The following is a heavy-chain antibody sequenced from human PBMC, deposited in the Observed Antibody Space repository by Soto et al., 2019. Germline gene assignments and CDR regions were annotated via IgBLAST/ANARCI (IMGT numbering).Heavy chain of an antibody. V-gene: IGHV3-33*01. D-gene: IGHD3-16*01. CDR3: ARDLGGDAFDI. CDR2: IWYDGSNK. CDR1: GFTFSSYG. J-gene: IGHJ3*02. Sequence: PGGSLRLSCAASGFTFSSYGMHWVRQAPGKGLEWVAVIWYDGSNKYYADSVKGRFTISRDNSKNTLYLQMNSLRAEDTAVYYSARDLGGDAFDIWGQGTMVTVSS.